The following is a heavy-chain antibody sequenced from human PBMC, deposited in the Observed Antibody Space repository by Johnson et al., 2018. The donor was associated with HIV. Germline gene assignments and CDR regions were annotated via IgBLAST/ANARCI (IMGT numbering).Heavy chain of an antibody. J-gene: IGHJ3*02. CDR1: GFTFDDYA. CDR2: ISWNSVRI. D-gene: IGHD4-23*01. CDR3: ATDLARWELHPLSAFDI. Sequence: VQLVESGGGLVQPGRSLRLSCAASGFTFDDYAMHWVRQAPGKGLEWVSGISWNSVRIGYADSVKGRFTISRDNAKNSLYLQMNSLRGEETAVYYCATDLARWELHPLSAFDIWGQGTMVTVSS. V-gene: IGHV3-9*01.